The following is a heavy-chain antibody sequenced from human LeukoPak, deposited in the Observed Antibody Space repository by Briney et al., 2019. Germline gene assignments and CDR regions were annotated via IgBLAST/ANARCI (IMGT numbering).Heavy chain of an antibody. D-gene: IGHD4-17*01. CDR3: ARAHDYGDYDVGLDY. V-gene: IGHV3-13*01. J-gene: IGHJ4*02. CDR2: IGTAGDT. Sequence: GGSLRLSCAASGFTFSSYDMRWVRQATGKGLEWVSAIGTAGDTYYPGSVKGRFTISRENAKNSLYLQMNSLRAGDTAVYYCARAHDYGDYDVGLDYWGQGTLVTVSS. CDR1: GFTFSSYD.